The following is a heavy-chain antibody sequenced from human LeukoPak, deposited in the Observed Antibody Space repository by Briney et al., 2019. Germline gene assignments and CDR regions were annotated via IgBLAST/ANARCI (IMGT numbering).Heavy chain of an antibody. D-gene: IGHD5-24*01. CDR1: GFTFDDYG. V-gene: IGHV3-20*04. J-gene: IGHJ4*02. CDR3: ARDLGRDGYGGYFDY. Sequence: PGGSLRLSCAASGFTFDDYGMSWVRQAPGKGLEWVSGINWNGGSTGYADSVKGRFTISRDNAKNSLYLQMKSLRAEDTALYYCARDLGRDGYGGYFDYWGQGTLVTVSS. CDR2: INWNGGST.